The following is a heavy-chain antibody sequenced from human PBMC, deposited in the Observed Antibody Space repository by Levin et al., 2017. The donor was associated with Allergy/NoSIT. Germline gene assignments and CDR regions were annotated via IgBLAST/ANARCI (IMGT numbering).Heavy chain of an antibody. J-gene: IGHJ5*02. CDR3: ARVRYYYDSSGYTNWFDP. CDR2: IYYSGST. Sequence: PGGSLRLSCTVSGGSISSYYWSWIRQPPGKGLEWIGYIYYSGSTNYNPSLKSRVTISVDTSKNQFSLKLSSVTAADTAVYYCARVRYYYDSSGYTNWFDPWGQGTLVTVSS. CDR1: GGSISSYY. V-gene: IGHV4-59*01. D-gene: IGHD3-22*01.